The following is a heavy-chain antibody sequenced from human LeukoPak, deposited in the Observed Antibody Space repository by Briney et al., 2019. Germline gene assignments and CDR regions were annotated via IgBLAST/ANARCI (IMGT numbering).Heavy chain of an antibody. CDR3: ARSRGYDILTGNSLFDY. D-gene: IGHD3-9*01. Sequence: GGSLRLSCAASGFTFSSYDMHWVRQATGKGLEWVSSISSSSSYIYYADSVKGRFTISRDNAKNSLYLQMNSLRAEDTAVYYCARSRGYDILTGNSLFDYWGQGTLVTVSS. CDR2: ISSSSSYI. V-gene: IGHV3-21*01. J-gene: IGHJ4*02. CDR1: GFTFSSYD.